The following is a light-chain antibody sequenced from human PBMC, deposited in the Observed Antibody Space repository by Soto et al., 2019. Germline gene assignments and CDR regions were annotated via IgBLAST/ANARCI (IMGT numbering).Light chain of an antibody. V-gene: IGLV2-8*01. CDR2: EVS. J-gene: IGLJ1*01. CDR3: SSFAGSVYV. CDR1: SSDVGGYNY. Sequence: QSVLTHPPSASGSPGQSVTISFPGTSSDVGGYNYVSWYQQHPGKAPKLMIYEVSKRPSGVPDRFSGSKSGNTASLTVSGLQAEDEADYYCSSFAGSVYVFGTGTKVTLL.